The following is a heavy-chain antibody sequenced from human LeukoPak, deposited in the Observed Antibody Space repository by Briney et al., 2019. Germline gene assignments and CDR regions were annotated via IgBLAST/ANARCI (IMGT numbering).Heavy chain of an antibody. D-gene: IGHD6-19*01. CDR1: GFTFSNYG. CDR3: AKSPSIAVAGTEGDDAFDI. V-gene: IGHV3-30*02. Sequence: PGGSLRLSCAASGFTFSNYGMHWVRQAPGKGLEWVAFVRYDESTKFYADSVKGRFTISRDNAKNSLYLQMNSLRAEDTALYYCAKSPSIAVAGTEGDDAFDIWGQGTMVTVSS. J-gene: IGHJ3*02. CDR2: VRYDESTK.